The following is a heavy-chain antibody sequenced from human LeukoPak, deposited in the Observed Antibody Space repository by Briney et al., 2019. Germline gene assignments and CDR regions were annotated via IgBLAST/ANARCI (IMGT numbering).Heavy chain of an antibody. CDR3: ARFREDRTPYNAMDV. Sequence: GGSLRLSCAASGFTFSSHAMHWARQAPGKGLEYVSATNSDGGYTYYANSVKGRFSISRDNSKNTLFLQMGSLRPEDTAVYYCARFREDRTPYNAMDVWGQGTTVTVSS. D-gene: IGHD1/OR15-1a*01. V-gene: IGHV3-64*01. CDR1: GFTFSSHA. CDR2: TNSDGGYT. J-gene: IGHJ6*02.